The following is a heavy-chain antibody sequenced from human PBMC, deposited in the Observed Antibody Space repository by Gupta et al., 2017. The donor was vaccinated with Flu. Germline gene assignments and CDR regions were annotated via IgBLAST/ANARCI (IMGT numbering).Heavy chain of an antibody. CDR2: ISGSGSSS. Sequence: QAPGKGLEWVSSISGSGSSSYYSGSVRGRFTISRDNSKNTLYLQMNSLRAEDTAIYYCAKSSWAVLWFGDDRPTDCWGQGTLVTVSS. D-gene: IGHD3-10*01. CDR3: AKSSWAVLWFGDDRPTDC. J-gene: IGHJ4*02. V-gene: IGHV3-23*01.